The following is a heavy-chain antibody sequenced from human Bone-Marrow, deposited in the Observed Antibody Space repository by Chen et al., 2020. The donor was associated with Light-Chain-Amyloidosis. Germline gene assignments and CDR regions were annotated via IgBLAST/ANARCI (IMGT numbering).Heavy chain of an antibody. CDR3: AKDISYDDILPGYPADAFDI. J-gene: IGHJ3*02. CDR1: GFAFSSYA. D-gene: IGHD3-9*01. CDR2: ISGSGGSR. Sequence: LLQRGGSLRLSCAASGFAFSSYAMSWVRQAPGKGLECVSTISGSGGSRYYGDSVKGRLTISRDNSKNALFLQMNSLRAEDTAVYYCAKDISYDDILPGYPADAFDIWGQGTMVTVSS. V-gene: IGHV3-23*01.